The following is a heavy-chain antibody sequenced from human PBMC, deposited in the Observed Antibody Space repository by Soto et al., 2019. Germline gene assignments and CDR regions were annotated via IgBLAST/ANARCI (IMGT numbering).Heavy chain of an antibody. D-gene: IGHD3-3*01. Sequence: SATLSLTCTVSGGSITSGGYYWSWIRQHPGKGLEWIGYIYYSGSTYYNPSLKSRVTISVDTSKNQFSLKLSSVTAADTAVYYCARGITIFGVVYFDYWGQGTLVTVSS. CDR3: ARGITIFGVVYFDY. V-gene: IGHV4-31*03. CDR1: GGSITSGGYY. CDR2: IYYSGST. J-gene: IGHJ4*02.